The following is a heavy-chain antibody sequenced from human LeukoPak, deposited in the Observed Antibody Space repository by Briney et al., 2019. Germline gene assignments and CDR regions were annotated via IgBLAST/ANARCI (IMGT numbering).Heavy chain of an antibody. CDR3: AREGPDTSDSYYVFWYFDL. D-gene: IGHD3-22*01. CDR1: GFAFSSYG. J-gene: IGHJ2*01. CDR2: IWDDGSNK. V-gene: IGHV3-33*01. Sequence: GGSLRLSCAASGFAFSSYGMHWVRQAPGKGLEWVASIWDDGSNKYYTDSVKGRFTISRDNSKNTLYLQMNSLRAEDTAVYYCAREGPDTSDSYYVFWYFDLWGRGTLVTVSS.